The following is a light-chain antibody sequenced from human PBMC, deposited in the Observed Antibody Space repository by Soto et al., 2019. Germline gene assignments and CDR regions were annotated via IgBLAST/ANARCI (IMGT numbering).Light chain of an antibody. CDR3: SSYTNRNGWV. Sequence: QSVLTQPASVSGSPGQSISISCTGTGSDVGGYNFVSWYQQHPGKAPKLMISEVANRPSGISDRFSASKAGNTAYLAISGLQHDDEADYYCSSYTNRNGWVFGGGTKLTVL. CDR2: EVA. J-gene: IGLJ3*02. CDR1: GSDVGGYNF. V-gene: IGLV2-14*01.